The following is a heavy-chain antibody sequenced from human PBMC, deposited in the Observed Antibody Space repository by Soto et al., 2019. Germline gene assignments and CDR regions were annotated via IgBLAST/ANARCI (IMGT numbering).Heavy chain of an antibody. V-gene: IGHV1-69*13. CDR3: ARARGGTGTTWWANYYGMDV. J-gene: IGHJ6*02. CDR1: GGTFSSYA. Sequence: ASVKVSCKASGGTFSSYAISWVRQAPGQGLEWMGGIIPIFGTANYAQKFQGRVTITADESTSTAYMELSSLRSEDTAVYYCARARGGTGTTWWANYYGMDVWGQGTTVTVSS. D-gene: IGHD1-7*01. CDR2: IIPIFGTA.